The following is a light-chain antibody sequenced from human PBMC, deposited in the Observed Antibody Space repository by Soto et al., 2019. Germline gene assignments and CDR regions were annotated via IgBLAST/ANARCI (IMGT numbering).Light chain of an antibody. CDR3: QKYDSAPLT. Sequence: DTQMTQSPTSLSASVGDRVTITGRASQGINNYLAWYQQKPGKVPVLLRYSASTLKAGIPSRFSGSGAGTDFTLTISSLQPEDFATYYCQKYDSAPLTFGQGTKVEMK. V-gene: IGKV1-27*01. CDR2: SAS. CDR1: QGINNY. J-gene: IGKJ1*01.